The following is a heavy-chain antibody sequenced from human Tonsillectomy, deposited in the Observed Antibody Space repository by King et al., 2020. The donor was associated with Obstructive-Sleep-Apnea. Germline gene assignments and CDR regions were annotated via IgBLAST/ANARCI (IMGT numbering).Heavy chain of an antibody. V-gene: IGHV3-9*01. Sequence: VQLVESGGGLVQPGRSLRLSCAVSGFTFDDYAMHWVRQAPGKGLEWVSGICWNWGTIGFVDTVKGRFTISRDNAKNSLYLQMNSLRAEDTALYFCVKGGCGSGQSGGDVWGQGTTVTVSS. CDR2: ICWNWGTI. J-gene: IGHJ6*02. CDR1: GFTFDDYA. CDR3: VKGGCGSGQSGGDV. D-gene: IGHD3-10*01.